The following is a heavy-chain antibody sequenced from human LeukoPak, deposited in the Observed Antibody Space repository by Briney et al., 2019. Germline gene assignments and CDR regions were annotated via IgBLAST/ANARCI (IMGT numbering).Heavy chain of an antibody. J-gene: IGHJ4*02. D-gene: IGHD2-15*01. CDR2: ISAYNGNT. CDR1: GYTFTSYG. CDR3: ARYTLLGYCSGGSCYSEDY. Sequence: ASVKVSCKASGYTFTSYGISWVRQAPGQGLEWMGWISAYNGNTHYAQKLQGRVTMTTDTSTSTAYMELRSLRSDDTAVYYCARYTLLGYCSGGSCYSEDYWGQGTLVTVSS. V-gene: IGHV1-18*01.